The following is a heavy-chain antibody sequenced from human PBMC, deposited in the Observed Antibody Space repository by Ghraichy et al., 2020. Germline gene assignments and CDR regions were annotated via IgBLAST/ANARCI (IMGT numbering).Heavy chain of an antibody. J-gene: IGHJ6*02. V-gene: IGHV1-18*01. CDR2: IGTFSGNT. CDR3: ARDKGFCGTTSCYSPYFYGVDV. Sequence: ASVEVSCKASGYSFTSYGISWVRQAPGQGLEWMGWIGTFSGNTDYSQKLQDRLTMTIDTSTSTAYMELRSLRSDDSAVYFCARDKGFCGTTSCYSPYFYGVDVWGQGTTVTVTS. CDR1: GYSFTSYG. D-gene: IGHD2-2*01.